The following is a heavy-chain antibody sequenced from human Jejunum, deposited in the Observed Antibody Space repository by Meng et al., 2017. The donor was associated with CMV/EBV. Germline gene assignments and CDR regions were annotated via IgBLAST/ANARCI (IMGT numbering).Heavy chain of an antibody. CDR2: ISSLSNYI. J-gene: IGHJ5*02. CDR3: AREAREFDH. Sequence: SCVASGFTFSNRAMSWVRQAPGKGLEWVASISSLSNYIYYGESVRGRFTVSRDNARNLVFLELNILRDEDTALYYCAREAREFDHWGQGTLVTVSS. CDR1: GFTFSNRA. V-gene: IGHV3-21*06.